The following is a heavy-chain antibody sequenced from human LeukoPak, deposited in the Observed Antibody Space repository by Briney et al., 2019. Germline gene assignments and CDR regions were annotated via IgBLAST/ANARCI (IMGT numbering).Heavy chain of an antibody. Sequence: KASETLSLTCTVSGGPIGSGGYYWSWIRQHPGKGLEWIGYIYYSGSTYYNPSLKSRVTISVDTSKNQFSLKLSSVTAADTAVYYCARDAPRGWFDPWGQGTLVTVSS. CDR2: IYYSGST. V-gene: IGHV4-31*03. CDR3: ARDAPRGWFDP. J-gene: IGHJ5*02. CDR1: GGPIGSGGYY. D-gene: IGHD3-10*01.